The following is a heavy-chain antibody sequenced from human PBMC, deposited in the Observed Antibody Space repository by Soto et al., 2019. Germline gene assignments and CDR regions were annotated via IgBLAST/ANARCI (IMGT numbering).Heavy chain of an antibody. D-gene: IGHD5-18*01. Sequence: GGSLRLSCTASGFTFGDYAMSWFRQAPGKGLEWVGFIRGKAYGGTTEYAASVKGRFTISIDDSKSIAYLQKNSLKTEDTAGYYCTRVDSYGQYDYYYYMDVWGKGTTVTVSS. J-gene: IGHJ6*03. CDR1: GFTFGDYA. CDR3: TRVDSYGQYDYYYYMDV. V-gene: IGHV3-49*03. CDR2: IRGKAYGGTT.